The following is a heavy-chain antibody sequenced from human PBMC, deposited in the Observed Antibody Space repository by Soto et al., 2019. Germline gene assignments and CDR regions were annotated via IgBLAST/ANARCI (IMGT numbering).Heavy chain of an antibody. CDR1: DGSSSSYY. D-gene: IGHD3-10*01. CDR2: THYSGST. V-gene: IGHV4-59*12. J-gene: IGHJ6*02. Sequence: SEPLSLTCTVSDGSSSSYYGSWVRKNPGKGLEWIGSTHYSGSTNYNPSLKSRVTISVDTSKNQFSLKLSSVTAADTAVYYCASRSGRAYYGMDVWAQGTTVTVSS. CDR3: ASRSGRAYYGMDV.